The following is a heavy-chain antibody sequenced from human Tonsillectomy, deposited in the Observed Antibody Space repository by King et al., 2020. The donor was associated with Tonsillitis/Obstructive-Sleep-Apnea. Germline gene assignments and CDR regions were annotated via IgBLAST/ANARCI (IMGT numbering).Heavy chain of an antibody. CDR2: ISHGGRT. J-gene: IGHJ6*03. CDR3: ARGITSLGYYYYYMDV. Sequence: VQLQQWGAGLLKPSETLSLTCTVYGGSFSGDYWSWIRQPPGKGLEWIGDISHGGRTNYHPSLKRRVTISVETSKKRFSLKLNSVSAADTAVYYCARGITSLGYYYYYMDVWGKGTAVTVSS. D-gene: IGHD1-14*01. V-gene: IGHV4-34*01. CDR1: GGSFSGDY.